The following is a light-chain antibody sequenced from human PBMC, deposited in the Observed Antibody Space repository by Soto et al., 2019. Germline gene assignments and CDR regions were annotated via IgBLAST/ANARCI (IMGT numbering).Light chain of an antibody. Sequence: QSVLTQPASVSGSPGQSITISCTGTSSDVGGYNYVSWYQQHPGKAPKLMIYDVSNRPSGVSNRFSGSKSGNTASLTISGLQAEDEGDYYCSSYTSGTTPVVFGGGTKLTVL. CDR1: SSDVGGYNY. V-gene: IGLV2-14*01. CDR2: DVS. CDR3: SSYTSGTTPVV. J-gene: IGLJ2*01.